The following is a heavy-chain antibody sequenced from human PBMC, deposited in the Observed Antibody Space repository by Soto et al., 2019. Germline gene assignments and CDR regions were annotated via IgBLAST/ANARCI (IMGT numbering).Heavy chain of an antibody. Sequence: KTSETLSLTCAVSGYSISSGYYWGWIRQPPGKGLEWIGSIYHSGSTYYNPSLKSRVTISVDTSKNQFSLKLSSVTAADTAVYYCAREAGDGREYYFDYWGQGTLVTVSS. CDR1: GYSISSGYY. J-gene: IGHJ4*02. CDR2: IYHSGST. CDR3: AREAGDGREYYFDY. V-gene: IGHV4-38-2*02. D-gene: IGHD7-27*01.